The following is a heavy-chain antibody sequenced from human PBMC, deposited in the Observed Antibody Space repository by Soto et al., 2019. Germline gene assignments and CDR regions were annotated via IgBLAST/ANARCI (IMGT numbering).Heavy chain of an antibody. D-gene: IGHD5-12*01. Sequence: EVQLAESGGGLVQPGGSLRLSCAASGFTFSDHYMDWVRQAPGKGLEWVGRSRDKVHSHTTEYAASVKGRFTISRGDSENSLYLQMNSLKTEDTPVYYCARGVVSTGYFDYWGQGTLVNVSS. V-gene: IGHV3-72*01. CDR3: ARGVVSTGYFDY. CDR1: GFTFSDHY. J-gene: IGHJ4*02. CDR2: SRDKVHSHTT.